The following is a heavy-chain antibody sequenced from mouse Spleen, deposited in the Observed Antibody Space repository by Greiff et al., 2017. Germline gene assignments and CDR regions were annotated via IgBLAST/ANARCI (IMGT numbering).Heavy chain of an antibody. CDR2: IRNKANGYTT. Sequence: DVKLQESGGGLVQPGGSLRLSCATSGFTFTDYYMSWVRQPPGKALEWLGFIRNKANGYTTEYSASVKGRFTISRDNSQSILYLQMNTLRAEDSATYYCARDIYDGYPFAYWGQGTLVTVSA. CDR3: ARDIYDGYPFAY. J-gene: IGHJ3*01. V-gene: IGHV7-3*02. D-gene: IGHD2-3*01. CDR1: GFTFTDYY.